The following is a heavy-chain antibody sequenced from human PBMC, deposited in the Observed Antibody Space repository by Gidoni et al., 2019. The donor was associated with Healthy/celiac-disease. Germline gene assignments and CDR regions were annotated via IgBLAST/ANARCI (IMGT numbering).Heavy chain of an antibody. Sequence: QVQLVQSGAEVKKPGSSVKVSCKTSGGPFSSYAISWVRQAPGQGLEWMGGIIPIFGTANYAQKFQGRVTITADESTSTAYMGLSSLRSEDTAVDYCARGRSYYCYMDVWGKGTTVTVSS. CDR1: GGPFSSYA. CDR2: IIPIFGTA. V-gene: IGHV1-69*01. J-gene: IGHJ6*03. CDR3: ARGRSYYCYMDV.